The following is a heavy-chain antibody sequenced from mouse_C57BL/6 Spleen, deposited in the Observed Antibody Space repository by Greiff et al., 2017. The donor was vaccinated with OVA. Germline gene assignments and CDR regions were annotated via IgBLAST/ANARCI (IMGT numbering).Heavy chain of an antibody. CDR2: IYPGDGDT. CDR1: GYAFSSSW. CDR3: ARKVDGSSSFAY. Sequence: QVHVKQSGPELVKPGASVKISCKASGYAFSSSWMNWVKQRPGKGLEWIGRIYPGDGDTNYNGKFKGKATLTADKSSSTAYMQLSSLTSEDSAVYFCARKVDGSSSFAYWGQGTLVTVSA. V-gene: IGHV1-82*01. D-gene: IGHD1-1*01. J-gene: IGHJ3*01.